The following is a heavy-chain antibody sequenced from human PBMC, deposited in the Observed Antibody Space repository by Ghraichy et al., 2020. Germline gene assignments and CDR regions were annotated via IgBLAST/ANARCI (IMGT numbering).Heavy chain of an antibody. CDR3: ARVITISRFDP. D-gene: IGHD3-3*01. Sequence: SETLSLTCTVSGGSIRSYYWGGIRQPPGKGLEWIGYIYYSGNTNYNPSLKSRVTISVDTSKNQFSLKLSSVTAADTAVYYCARVITISRFDPWGQGTLVTVTS. CDR2: IYYSGNT. CDR1: GGSIRSYY. V-gene: IGHV4-59*01. J-gene: IGHJ5*02.